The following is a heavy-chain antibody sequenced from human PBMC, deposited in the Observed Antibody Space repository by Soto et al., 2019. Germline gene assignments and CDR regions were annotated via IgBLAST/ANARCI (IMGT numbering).Heavy chain of an antibody. V-gene: IGHV1-18*01. J-gene: IGHJ4*02. CDR3: ATRSPAFDF. CDR2: ISTSKGNT. Sequence: QVQLVQSGPEVKKPGASVKVSCKTSGYTFTSYGIAWVRQAPGQGLEWMGWISTSKGNTNYAQKFQGRVTMTTDPSTSTAYMELRSLRSDDTAVYYCATRSPAFDFWGQGTLVTVSS. CDR1: GYTFTSYG.